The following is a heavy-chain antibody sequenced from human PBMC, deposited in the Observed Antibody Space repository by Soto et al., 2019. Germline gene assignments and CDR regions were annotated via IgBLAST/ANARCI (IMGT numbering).Heavy chain of an antibody. CDR1: GFPFSSYS. J-gene: IGHJ6*02. Sequence: GGSLRLSCAASGFPFSSYSMSWVRQAPGKGLEWVSAIGGSGGSTYYADSVKGRFTISRDNSKNTLYLQMNSLRAEDTAVYYCAKDSEVWFGGDYYYYGMDVWGQGTTVTVSS. V-gene: IGHV3-23*01. D-gene: IGHD3-10*01. CDR3: AKDSEVWFGGDYYYYGMDV. CDR2: IGGSGGST.